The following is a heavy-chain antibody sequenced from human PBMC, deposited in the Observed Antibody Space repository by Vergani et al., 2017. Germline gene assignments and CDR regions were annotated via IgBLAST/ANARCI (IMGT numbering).Heavy chain of an antibody. D-gene: IGHD4-11*01. CDR1: RGSISSGDYY. J-gene: IGHJ4*02. Sequence: QVQLQESGPRLVKLSQTLSLTCTVSRGSISSGDYYWTWIRQPPGKGLEWIGYIYYTGSTYFDPSLKSRVTISVDTSKNQFSLKLSSVTAADTAVYYCARVRYGNYADYWGEGTLLTIAS. V-gene: IGHV4-30-4*08. CDR2: IYYTGST. CDR3: ARVRYGNYADY.